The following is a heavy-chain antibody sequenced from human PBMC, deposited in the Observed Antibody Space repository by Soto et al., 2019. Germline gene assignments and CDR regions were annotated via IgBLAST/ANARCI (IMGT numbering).Heavy chain of an antibody. D-gene: IGHD6-6*01. CDR3: ARPFFSSSSMFDY. CDR2: IYHTGST. Sequence: PSETLSLTCSVSGGSISRSPYYWTWIRQPPGKGLEWIGSIYHTGSTYFNPSLKTRVTISVDTSKNQLSLRLTSVTATDTAVYYCARPFFSSSSMFDYCSQGTLVT. J-gene: IGHJ4*02. V-gene: IGHV4-39*01. CDR1: GGSISRSPYY.